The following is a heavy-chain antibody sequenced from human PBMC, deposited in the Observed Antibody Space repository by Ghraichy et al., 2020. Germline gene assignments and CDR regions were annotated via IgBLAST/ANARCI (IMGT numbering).Heavy chain of an antibody. Sequence: GSLNISCAASGFSLSDSNMNWVRQAPGKGLEWVSSITSRNSIYYADSVNGRFTTSRDSRRASLFLQMNGLRPDDTAIYYCAREILWKFDPWGQGTLVTVSS. CDR1: GFSLSDSN. CDR3: AREILWKFDP. D-gene: IGHD2-21*01. CDR2: ITSRNSI. V-gene: IGHV3-69-1*01. J-gene: IGHJ5*02.